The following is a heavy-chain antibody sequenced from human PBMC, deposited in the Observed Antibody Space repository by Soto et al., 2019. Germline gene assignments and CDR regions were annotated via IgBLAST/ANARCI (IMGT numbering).Heavy chain of an antibody. CDR3: ARGRGGYSGYDTLPGAFDI. CDR1: GFTFSSYS. CDR2: ISSSSSYI. J-gene: IGHJ3*02. V-gene: IGHV3-21*01. D-gene: IGHD5-12*01. Sequence: EVQLVESGGGLVKPGGSLRLSCAASGFTFSSYSMNWVRQAPGKGLEWVSSISSSSSYIYYADSVKGRFTISRDNAKNSLYLQMNSLRAEDTAVYYCARGRGGYSGYDTLPGAFDIWGQGTMVTVSS.